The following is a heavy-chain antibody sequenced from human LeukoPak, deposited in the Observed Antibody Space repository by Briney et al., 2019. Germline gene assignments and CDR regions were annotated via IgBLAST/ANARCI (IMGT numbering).Heavy chain of an antibody. CDR1: GFTFSSYS. D-gene: IGHD2-2*01. V-gene: IGHV3-21*01. J-gene: IGHJ6*03. Sequence: GGSLRLSCAASGFTFSSYSMNWVRQAPGKGLEWVSSISSSSSYIYYADSVKGRFTISRDNAKNSLYLQMNSLRAEDTAVYYCARDLLIVVVPAVTMDVWGKGTTVTVSS. CDR3: ARDLLIVVVPAVTMDV. CDR2: ISSSSSYI.